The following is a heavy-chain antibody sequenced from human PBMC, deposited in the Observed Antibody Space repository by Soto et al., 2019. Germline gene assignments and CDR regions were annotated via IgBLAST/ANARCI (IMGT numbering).Heavy chain of an antibody. D-gene: IGHD3-16*02. J-gene: IGHJ6*02. V-gene: IGHV3-33*01. CDR3: ARDRQTRPVYWSVRYTGREEYYAMDV. Sequence: QGQLVESGGGVVQPGRSRRLSCEASGFTFSDYGMQWVRQAPGRGLEWVAMIWYDGTSKYYGDSMKGRITISRDNSRNTVYLQMNDLRVEDTAVYYCARDRQTRPVYWSVRYTGREEYYAMDVWGQGTAVTVSS. CDR1: GFTFSDYG. CDR2: IWYDGTSK.